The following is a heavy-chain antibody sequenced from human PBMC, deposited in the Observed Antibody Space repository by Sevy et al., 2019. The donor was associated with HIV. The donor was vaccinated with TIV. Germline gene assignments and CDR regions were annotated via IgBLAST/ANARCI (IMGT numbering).Heavy chain of an antibody. CDR2: IRPDGTET. D-gene: IGHD4-4*01. CDR1: GIILSNYW. V-gene: IGHV3-7*03. J-gene: IGHJ4*02. CDR3: GTYSSRTGTFDY. Sequence: GGSLRLSSVASGIILSNYWMSWVRQAPGKGLEWVANIRPDGTETNYVNSVKGRFTISRDNAKNSLYLQMNRLTAEDTATYYCGTYSSRTGTFDYWGQGTLVTVSS.